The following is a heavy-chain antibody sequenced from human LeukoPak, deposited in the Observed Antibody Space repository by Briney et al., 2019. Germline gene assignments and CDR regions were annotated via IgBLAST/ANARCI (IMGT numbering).Heavy chain of an antibody. CDR1: GYTFTGYY. J-gene: IGHJ4*02. CDR3: ARDRGILAYSSGWYSY. Sequence: ASVKVSCKASGYTFTGYYMHWVRQAPGQGLEWMGWINPNSGGTNYAQKFQGRVTMTRDTSISTAYMELSRLRSDDTAVYHCARDRGILAYSSGWYSYWGQGTLVTVSS. V-gene: IGHV1-2*02. CDR2: INPNSGGT. D-gene: IGHD6-19*01.